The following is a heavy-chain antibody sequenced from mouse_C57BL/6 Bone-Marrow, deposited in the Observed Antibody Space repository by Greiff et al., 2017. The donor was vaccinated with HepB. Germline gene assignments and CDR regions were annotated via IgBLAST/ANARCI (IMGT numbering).Heavy chain of an antibody. J-gene: IGHJ4*01. CDR3: AVYYDYEDAMDY. CDR2: IYPGDGDT. CDR1: GYAFSSSW. D-gene: IGHD2-4*01. V-gene: IGHV1-82*01. Sequence: VKLQESGPELVKPGASVKISCKASGYAFSSSWMNWVKQRPGKGLEWIGRIYPGDGDTNYNGKFKGKATLTADKSSSTAYMQLSSLTSEDSAVYFCAVYYDYEDAMDYWGQGTSVTVSS.